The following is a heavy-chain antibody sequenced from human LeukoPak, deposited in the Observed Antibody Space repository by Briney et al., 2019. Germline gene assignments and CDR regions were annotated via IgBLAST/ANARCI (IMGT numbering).Heavy chain of an antibody. CDR3: ARGQTDSYYNYMDV. V-gene: IGHV4-4*07. D-gene: IGHD1-14*01. CDR1: AGSISSYS. J-gene: IGHJ6*03. CDR2: IYSSGST. Sequence: PSETLSLTCPVSAGSISSYSWSWIRQPAGKGLEWIGRIYSSGSTNYNPSLKSRVTMSIDTSEDQFSLNLRSVTAADTAVYYCARGQTDSYYNYMDVWGKGTTVTVSS.